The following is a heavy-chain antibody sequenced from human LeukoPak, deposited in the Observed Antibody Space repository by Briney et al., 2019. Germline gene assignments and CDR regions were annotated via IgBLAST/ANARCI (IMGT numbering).Heavy chain of an antibody. V-gene: IGHV1-18*01. Sequence: ASVKVSCRASGYTFTSYGISWVRQAPGQGLEWMGWISAYNGNTNYAQKLQGRVTMTTDTSTSTVYMELSSLGSEDTAVYYCASTVVVTAMGAFDIWGQGTMVTVSS. J-gene: IGHJ3*02. D-gene: IGHD2-21*02. CDR3: ASTVVVTAMGAFDI. CDR2: ISAYNGNT. CDR1: GYTFTSYG.